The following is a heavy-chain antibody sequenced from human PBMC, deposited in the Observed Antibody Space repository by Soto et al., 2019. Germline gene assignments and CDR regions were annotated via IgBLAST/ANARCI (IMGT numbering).Heavy chain of an antibody. J-gene: IGHJ5*02. CDR2: IYHSGST. Sequence: QLQLQESGSGLVKPSQTLSLTCAVSGGSISSGGYSWSWIRQPPGKGLEWIGYIYHSGSTYYNPSRKSRVTISVDRSKNQFSLKLSSVTAADTAVYYCAREKRHVYGDYEGWFDPWGQGTLVTVSS. D-gene: IGHD4-17*01. CDR1: GGSISSGGYS. CDR3: AREKRHVYGDYEGWFDP. V-gene: IGHV4-30-2*01.